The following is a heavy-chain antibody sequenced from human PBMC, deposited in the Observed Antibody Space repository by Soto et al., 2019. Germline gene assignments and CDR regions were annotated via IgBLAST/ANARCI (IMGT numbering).Heavy chain of an antibody. Sequence: QVQLQQSGPGLVKPSQTLSLTCAVSGDSVSSNSAAWSWIRQSPSRGLEWLGRTYYRSKWYNDYAVSVKSRITINPDTSENQFSLQLHSVTREDAAVYFCARGSSTSTWSWGQGTLVTVSS. CDR2: TYYRSKWYN. J-gene: IGHJ5*02. CDR3: ARGSSTSTWS. CDR1: GDSVSSNSAA. D-gene: IGHD6-13*01. V-gene: IGHV6-1*01.